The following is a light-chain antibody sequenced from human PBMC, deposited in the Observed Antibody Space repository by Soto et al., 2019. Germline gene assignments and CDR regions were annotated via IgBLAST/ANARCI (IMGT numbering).Light chain of an antibody. Sequence: EIVLTQPPGTLSLSPGERATLSCRASQSVSSSYLAWYQQKPGQAPRLLIYGASSRATGIPDRFSGSGSGTDFTLTISRLEPEDFAVYYCQQYGGSFRVFGPGTKVDI. J-gene: IGKJ3*01. CDR3: QQYGGSFRV. V-gene: IGKV3-20*01. CDR1: QSVSSSY. CDR2: GAS.